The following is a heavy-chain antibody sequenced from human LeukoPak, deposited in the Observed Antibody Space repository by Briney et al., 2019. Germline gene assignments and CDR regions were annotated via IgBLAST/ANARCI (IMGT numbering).Heavy chain of an antibody. V-gene: IGHV3-48*01. CDR3: ARGSSGYDSSFDY. J-gene: IGHJ4*02. D-gene: IGHD5-12*01. Sequence: SGGSLRLSCAASGFTFSSYAMSWVRQAPGKGLEWVSYISSSSSTIYYADSVKGRFTISRDNAKNSLYLQMNSLRAEDTAVYYCARGSSGYDSSFDYWGQGTLVTVSS. CDR1: GFTFSSYA. CDR2: ISSSSSTI.